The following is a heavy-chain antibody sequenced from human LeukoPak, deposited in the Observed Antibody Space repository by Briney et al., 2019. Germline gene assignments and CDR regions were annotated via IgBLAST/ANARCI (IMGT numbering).Heavy chain of an antibody. Sequence: PGGSLRLSCAASGFTFSNAWMSWVRQAPGKGLEWVGRIKSKTDGGTTDYAAPVKGRFTISRDDSKNTLYLQMNSLKTEDTAVYYCTTDQAVASPYYFDYWGQGTLVTVSS. CDR3: TTDQAVASPYYFDY. D-gene: IGHD6-19*01. CDR1: GFTFSNAW. J-gene: IGHJ4*02. V-gene: IGHV3-15*01. CDR2: IKSKTDGGTT.